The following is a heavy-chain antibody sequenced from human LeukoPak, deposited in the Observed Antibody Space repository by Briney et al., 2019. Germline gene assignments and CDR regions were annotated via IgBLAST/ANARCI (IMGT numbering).Heavy chain of an antibody. V-gene: IGHV3-23*01. D-gene: IGHD3-16*01. J-gene: IGHJ3*02. CDR2: ISGSGGST. Sequence: GSLRLSCAASGFTFSSYAMSWVRQAPGKGLEWVSAISGSGGSTYYADSVKGRFTISRDNAKNSLYLQVNSLRAEDTAVYYCARVAWGSDAFDIWGQGTMVTVSS. CDR1: GFTFSSYA. CDR3: ARVAWGSDAFDI.